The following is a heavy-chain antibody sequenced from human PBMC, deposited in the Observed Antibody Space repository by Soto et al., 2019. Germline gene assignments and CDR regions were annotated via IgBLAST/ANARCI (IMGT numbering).Heavy chain of an antibody. CDR1: GFTFSSYG. CDR3: AKYFSDFYGSGEGDGMDV. V-gene: IGHV3-30*18. D-gene: IGHD3-10*01. J-gene: IGHJ6*04. Sequence: QVQLVESGGGVVQPGRSLRLSCAASGFTFSSYGMHWVRQAPGKGLEWVAVISYDGSNKYYADSVKGRFTISRDNSKNTLYMKMNRLRAEETGVYYCAKYFSDFYGSGEGDGMDVWGKGTTVSVSS. CDR2: ISYDGSNK.